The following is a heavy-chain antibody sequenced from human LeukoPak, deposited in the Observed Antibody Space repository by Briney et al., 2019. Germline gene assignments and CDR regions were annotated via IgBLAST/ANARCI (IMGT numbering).Heavy chain of an antibody. CDR3: ARAYDQWMVDY. J-gene: IGHJ4*02. D-gene: IGHD3-22*01. Sequence: NPSETLSLTCTVSGDSISSYYWSWIRQPPGKGLEWIGYIYYSGSTNYNPSLKSRVTISVDTSKNQFSLKLSSVTAADTAVYYCARAYDQWMVDYWGQGTLVTVSS. CDR1: GDSISSYY. CDR2: IYYSGST. V-gene: IGHV4-59*01.